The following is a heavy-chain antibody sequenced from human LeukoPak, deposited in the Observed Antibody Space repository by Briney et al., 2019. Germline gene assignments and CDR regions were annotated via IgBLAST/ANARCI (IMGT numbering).Heavy chain of an antibody. CDR2: IWYNGNND. Sequence: PGGSLRLSCAASGFIFSSYGMHWVRQAPGKGLEWVAFIWYNGNNDYYADSVKGRFTISRDNSKNMLYLQMNSLRLEDTAMYYCAKDLKYQLHSFDYWGQGALVTVSS. CDR3: AKDLKYQLHSFDY. J-gene: IGHJ4*02. D-gene: IGHD2-2*01. CDR1: GFIFSSYG. V-gene: IGHV3-30*02.